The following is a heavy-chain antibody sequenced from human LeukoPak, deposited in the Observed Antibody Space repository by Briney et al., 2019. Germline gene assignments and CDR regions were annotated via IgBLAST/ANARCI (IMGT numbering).Heavy chain of an antibody. D-gene: IGHD2-21*01. V-gene: IGHV1-69*13. Sequence: ASVKVSCKASGGTFSSYAISWVRQAPGQGLEWMGGIIPIFGTANYAQKFQGRVTITADESTSTAYMELSSLRSEDTAVYYCASCGGDCLFGFDPWGQRTLVTVSS. CDR2: IIPIFGTA. CDR3: ASCGGDCLFGFDP. CDR1: GGTFSSYA. J-gene: IGHJ5*02.